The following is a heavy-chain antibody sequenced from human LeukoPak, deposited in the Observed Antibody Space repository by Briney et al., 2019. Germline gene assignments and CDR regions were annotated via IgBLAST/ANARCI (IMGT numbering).Heavy chain of an antibody. CDR3: ARVRDGYPGYFDN. CDR1: GGSVSSADHY. D-gene: IGHD5-24*01. J-gene: IGHJ4*02. CDR2: IYYSGST. V-gene: IGHV4-30-4*01. Sequence: PSQTLSLTCTVSGGSVSSADHYWSWVRQPPGKGLEWIRFIYYSGSTYYAPSLKSRCTISLDTSRNQFSLRLRSVTAADTAVYFCARVRDGYPGYFDNWGQGTLVTVSS.